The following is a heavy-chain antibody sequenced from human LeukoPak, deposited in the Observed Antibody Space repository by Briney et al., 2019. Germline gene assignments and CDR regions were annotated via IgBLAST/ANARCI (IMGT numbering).Heavy chain of an antibody. D-gene: IGHD6-6*01. Sequence: SETLSLTCAVYGGSFSGYYWSWIRQPPGKGLEWIGEINHSGSTNYNPSLKSRVTISVDTSKNQFSLKLSSVTAADTAVYYCARETITSIAARGIDYWGQGTLVTVSS. CDR2: INHSGST. J-gene: IGHJ4*02. CDR1: GGSFSGYY. V-gene: IGHV4-34*01. CDR3: ARETITSIAARGIDY.